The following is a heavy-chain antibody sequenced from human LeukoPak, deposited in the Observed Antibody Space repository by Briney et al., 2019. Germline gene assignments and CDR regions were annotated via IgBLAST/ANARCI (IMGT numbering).Heavy chain of an antibody. Sequence: GGSLRLSCAASGFTFRSFSMNWVRQAPGKGLERVSAIDSSTTRIYYANSVRGRFTISRDNAKNSLDLQMNSLRAEDTAVYYCVRGGTYCDSTCKGADYWGQGTLVAVSS. D-gene: IGHD2/OR15-2a*01. CDR3: VRGGTYCDSTCKGADY. J-gene: IGHJ4*02. CDR1: GFTFRSFS. V-gene: IGHV3-21*01. CDR2: IDSSTTRI.